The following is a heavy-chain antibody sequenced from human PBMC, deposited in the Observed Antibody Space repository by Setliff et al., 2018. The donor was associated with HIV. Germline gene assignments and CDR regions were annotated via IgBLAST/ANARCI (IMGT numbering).Heavy chain of an antibody. Sequence: SETLSLTCAVYGGSFSGYYWSWIRQPPGKGLEWIGEINHSGSTNYNPSLKSRVTISVDTSKNQLSLKLSSVTAADTAVYYCARARDFSSGQDNWGQGTLVTVSS. CDR3: ARARDFSSGQDN. J-gene: IGHJ4*02. CDR1: GGSFSGYY. V-gene: IGHV4-34*01. D-gene: IGHD3-3*01. CDR2: INHSGST.